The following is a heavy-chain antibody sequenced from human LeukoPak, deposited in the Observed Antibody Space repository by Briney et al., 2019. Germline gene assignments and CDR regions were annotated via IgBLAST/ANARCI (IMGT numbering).Heavy chain of an antibody. CDR3: AKGGYDYVEIGYFDY. J-gene: IGHJ4*02. CDR1: GFRFSNYA. D-gene: IGHD3-16*01. Sequence: PGGSLRLSCAASGFRFSNYAMNWVRQAPGKGLEWVSVIIASSGSTFYADSVKGRFTISRDTSKNTLCLQMNSLRDEDTAVYYCAKGGYDYVEIGYFDYWGQGTLVTVSS. CDR2: IIASSGST. V-gene: IGHV3-23*01.